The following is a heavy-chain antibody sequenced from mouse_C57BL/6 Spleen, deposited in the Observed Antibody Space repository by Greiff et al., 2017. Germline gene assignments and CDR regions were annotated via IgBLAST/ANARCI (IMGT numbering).Heavy chain of an antibody. CDR1: GYTFTSYW. CDR2: IDPSDSET. V-gene: IGHV1-52*01. J-gene: IGHJ2*01. Sequence: QVQLQQPGAELVRPGSSVKLSCKASGYTFTSYWMHWVKQRPIQGLEWIGNIDPSDSETHYNQKFKDKATLTVDKSSSTAYMQLSSLTSEDSAVYYCASSNWDEGFDYWGQGTTLTVSS. D-gene: IGHD4-1*01. CDR3: ASSNWDEGFDY.